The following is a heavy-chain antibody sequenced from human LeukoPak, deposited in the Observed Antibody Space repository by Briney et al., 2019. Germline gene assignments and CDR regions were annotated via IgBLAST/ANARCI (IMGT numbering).Heavy chain of an antibody. Sequence: SETLSLTCTVSGGSNSSYYWSWIREPAGKGLEWIGRIYTSGRTNYNPPLKSRVTMSVDTSKNQFSLKLSSVTAADTAMYYCARDALNWFDPWGQGTLVTVSS. CDR1: GGSNSSYY. J-gene: IGHJ5*02. CDR3: ARDALNWFDP. CDR2: IYTSGRT. V-gene: IGHV4-4*07.